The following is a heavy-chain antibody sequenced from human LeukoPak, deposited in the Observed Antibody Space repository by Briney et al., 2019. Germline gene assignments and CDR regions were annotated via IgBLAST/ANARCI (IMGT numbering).Heavy chain of an antibody. CDR3: ARGYNYGTF. J-gene: IGHJ4*02. V-gene: IGHV3-7*04. D-gene: IGHD5-18*01. Sequence: RQAXXXXLEWVANIKQDGSEKYYVDSVKGRFTISRDNAKNSLYLQMNSLRAEDAAVYYCARGYNYGTFWGQGTLVTVSS. CDR2: IKQDGSEK.